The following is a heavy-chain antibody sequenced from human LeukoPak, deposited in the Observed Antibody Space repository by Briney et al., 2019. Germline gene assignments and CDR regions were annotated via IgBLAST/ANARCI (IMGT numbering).Heavy chain of an antibody. CDR3: ARNNDMDV. J-gene: IGHJ6*02. Sequence: GSSLGLSCAASGFILSNHWMTWVRQAPGKGPEWVANMNKDGSEEYYVDSVKGRFTIFKDTAKNSLYLQMNNLRVEDTALYYCARNNDMDVWGQGTTVVVSS. CDR1: GFILSNHW. CDR2: MNKDGSEE. D-gene: IGHD1/OR15-1a*01. V-gene: IGHV3-7*03.